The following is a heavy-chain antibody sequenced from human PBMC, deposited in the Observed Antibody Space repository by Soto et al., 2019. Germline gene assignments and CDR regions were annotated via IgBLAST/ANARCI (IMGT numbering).Heavy chain of an antibody. CDR2: INVYNGNT. V-gene: IGHV1-18*01. J-gene: IGHJ6*02. CDR3: ARVKEDSGYDAVYYGMDV. CDR1: GYTFTSYG. D-gene: IGHD5-12*01. Sequence: ASVKVSCKASGYTFTSYGISWVRQAPGQGLEWMGWINVYNGNTNYAQKLQGRVTMTIDTSTSTAHMELRSLRSEDTAVYYCARVKEDSGYDAVYYGMDVWGQGTTVTVSS.